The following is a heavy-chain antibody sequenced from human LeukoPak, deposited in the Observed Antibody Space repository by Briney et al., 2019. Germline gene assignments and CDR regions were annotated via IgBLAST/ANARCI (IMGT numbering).Heavy chain of an antibody. Sequence: SETLSLTCTVSGASISSGGYFWSWIRQPPGKGLEWIGYIYHTGNTYYNPSLKSRVTISVDKSKNQFSLKLSSVTAADTAVYYCATRGFAHSSSLDYWGQGTLVTVSS. CDR3: ATRGFAHSSSLDY. CDR2: IYHTGNT. V-gene: IGHV4-30-2*01. CDR1: GASISSGGYF. J-gene: IGHJ4*02. D-gene: IGHD6-13*01.